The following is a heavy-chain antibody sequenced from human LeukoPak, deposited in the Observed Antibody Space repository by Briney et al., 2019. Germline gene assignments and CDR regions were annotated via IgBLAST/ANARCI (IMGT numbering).Heavy chain of an antibody. Sequence: QSGGSLRLSCAASGFTLSRYSMNWVRQAPGKGLEWLSYISYDSTIYYADSVKGRFTISRDNAKNSLYLQMNSLRAEDTAVYYCARVGVVPALHVADYYYYMDVWGKGTTVTVSS. CDR3: ARVGVVPALHVADYYYYMDV. V-gene: IGHV3-48*04. J-gene: IGHJ6*03. CDR1: GFTLSRYS. CDR2: ISYDSTI. D-gene: IGHD2-2*01.